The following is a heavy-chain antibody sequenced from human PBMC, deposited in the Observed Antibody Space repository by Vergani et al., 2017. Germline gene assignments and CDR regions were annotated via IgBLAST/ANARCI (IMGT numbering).Heavy chain of an antibody. Sequence: EVQLVESGGGLVQPGRSLRLSCAASGFTFSSYAMSWVRQAPGKGLEWVSAISGSGGSTYYADSVKGRFTISRDNSKNTLYLQMNSLRAEDTAVYYCAHIPACGAAAGYGYFDLWGRGTLVTVSS. V-gene: IGHV3-23*04. CDR1: GFTFSSYA. CDR3: AHIPACGAAAGYGYFDL. D-gene: IGHD6-13*01. J-gene: IGHJ2*01. CDR2: ISGSGGST.